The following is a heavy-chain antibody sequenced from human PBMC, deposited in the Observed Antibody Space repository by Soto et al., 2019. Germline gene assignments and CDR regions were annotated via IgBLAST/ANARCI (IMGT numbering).Heavy chain of an antibody. Sequence: QVQLQESGPGLGKPSETLSLTCTVSGGSINSYYWRWIRQLPGKGLEWIGYIYYSGSTNYNPSLKSRVTMSVDTSKNQFSLKLSSVTAADTAVYYCARWGVDTAMVTEWFDPWGQGTLVTVSS. CDR1: GGSINSYY. J-gene: IGHJ5*02. CDR2: IYYSGST. V-gene: IGHV4-59*08. D-gene: IGHD5-18*01. CDR3: ARWGVDTAMVTEWFDP.